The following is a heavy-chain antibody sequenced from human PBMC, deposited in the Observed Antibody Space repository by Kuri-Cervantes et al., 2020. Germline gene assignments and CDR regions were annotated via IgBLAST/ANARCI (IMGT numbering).Heavy chain of an antibody. D-gene: IGHD3-10*01. Sequence: ASVKVSCKASGYTFTSYGISWVRQAPGQGLEWMGWISAYNGNTNYAQKLQGRVTMTTDTSTSTAYMELRSLRSDDTAVYYCARDARYHGSGSYWFDPWGQGTLVTVSS. CDR3: ARDARYHGSGSYWFDP. J-gene: IGHJ5*02. CDR1: GYTFTSYG. CDR2: ISAYNGNT. V-gene: IGHV1-18*01.